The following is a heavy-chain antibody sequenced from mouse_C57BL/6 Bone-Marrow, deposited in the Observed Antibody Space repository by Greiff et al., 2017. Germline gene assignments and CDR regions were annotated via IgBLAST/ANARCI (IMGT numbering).Heavy chain of an antibody. CDR1: GYTFTSYD. V-gene: IGHV1-85*01. CDR3: ARRAVVPYYYAMDY. CDR2: IYPRDGST. J-gene: IGHJ4*01. Sequence: QVQLQQSGPELVKPGASVKLSCKASGYTFTSYDINWVKQRPGQGLEWIGWIYPRDGSTKYNETFKGKATLTVDTSSITAYMELHSLTSEDSAVYFCARRAVVPYYYAMDYWGQGTSVTVSS. D-gene: IGHD1-1*01.